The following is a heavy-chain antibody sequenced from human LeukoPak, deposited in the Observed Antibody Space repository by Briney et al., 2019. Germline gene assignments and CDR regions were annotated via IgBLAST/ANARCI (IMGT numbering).Heavy chain of an antibody. CDR2: IKEDGSQK. CDR3: ARSSVVRYRSTWLDF. D-gene: IGHD2-15*01. Sequence: PGGSLRLSCAASGFIFSDYWMSWVRQAPGEGLEWVANIKEDGSQKYYMDSVKGRFTISRDSASGSLYLQMDSLRVEDTAVYYCARSSVVRYRSTWLDFWGQGTLVTVSS. J-gene: IGHJ5*01. V-gene: IGHV3-7*03. CDR1: GFIFSDYW.